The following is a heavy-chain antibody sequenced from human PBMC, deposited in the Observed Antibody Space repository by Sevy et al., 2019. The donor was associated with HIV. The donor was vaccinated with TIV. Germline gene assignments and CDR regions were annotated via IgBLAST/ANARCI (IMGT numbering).Heavy chain of an antibody. CDR1: GFTFSSYS. D-gene: IGHD1-26*01. CDR3: ARIVGAIDRDAFDI. J-gene: IGHJ3*02. CDR2: ISSSSSTI. V-gene: IGHV3-48*01. Sequence: GESLKISCAASGFTFSSYSMNWVRQAPGKGLEWVSYISSSSSTIYYADSVKDRFTISRDNAKNSLYLQMNSLRAEDTAVYYCARIVGAIDRDAFDIWGQGTMVTVSS.